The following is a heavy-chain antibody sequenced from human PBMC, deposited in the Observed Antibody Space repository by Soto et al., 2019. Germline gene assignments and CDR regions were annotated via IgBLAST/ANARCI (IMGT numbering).Heavy chain of an antibody. D-gene: IGHD2-8*01. CDR1: GYTFTRYG. CDR2: ISGYNGDT. Sequence: QGHLVQSGAEVKTPGASVKVSCKASGYTFTRYGISWVRQAPGQGLEWMGWISGYNGDTNYAQNLQDRVTMTIDTSTNTAYMELRSLTSDDTAVYYCAKNGQPPYYYYGLDVWGQGTTVTVSS. J-gene: IGHJ6*02. CDR3: AKNGQPPYYYYGLDV. V-gene: IGHV1-18*01.